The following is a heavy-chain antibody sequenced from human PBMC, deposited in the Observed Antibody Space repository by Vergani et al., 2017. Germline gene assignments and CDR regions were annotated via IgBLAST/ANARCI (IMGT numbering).Heavy chain of an antibody. V-gene: IGHV3-23*01. D-gene: IGHD3-22*01. CDR2: ISGSGGST. Sequence: EVQLLESGGGLVQPGGSLRLSCAASGFTFSSYAMSWVRQAPGKGLEWVSAISGSGGSTYYADSVTGRFTISRDNSKNTLYLQMNSMRAEDTAVYYCAKGALYYDSGNLRWWGQGTLVTVSS. J-gene: IGHJ4*02. CDR1: GFTFSSYA. CDR3: AKGALYYDSGNLRW.